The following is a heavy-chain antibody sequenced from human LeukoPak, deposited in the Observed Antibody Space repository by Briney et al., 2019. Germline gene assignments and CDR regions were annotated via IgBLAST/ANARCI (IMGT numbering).Heavy chain of an antibody. CDR3: ARAPRALRYFDWSPGPFDY. CDR1: GGSISSGDYY. V-gene: IGHV4-30-4*01. D-gene: IGHD3-9*01. CDR2: IYYSGST. J-gene: IGHJ4*02. Sequence: ASGTLSLTCTVSGGSISSGDYYWSWIRQPPGKGLEWIGYIYYSGSTYYNPSLKSRVTISVDTSKNQFSLKLSSVTAADTAVYYCARAPRALRYFDWSPGPFDYWGQGTLVTVSS.